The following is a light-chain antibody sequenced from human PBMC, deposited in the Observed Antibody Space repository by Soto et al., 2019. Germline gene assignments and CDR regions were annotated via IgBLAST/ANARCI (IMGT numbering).Light chain of an antibody. CDR3: LQDYNYPWT. Sequence: DIQMTQSPSAISASVGYRVTITCRASHGQDISNYLTWFQQKPGKVPNRLIYAASSLESGVPSRFRGSGSGTDFTLTISSLQPEDFETYYCLQDYNYPWTFGQGTKVDIK. CDR1: HGQDISNY. J-gene: IGKJ1*01. CDR2: AAS. V-gene: IGKV1-17*03.